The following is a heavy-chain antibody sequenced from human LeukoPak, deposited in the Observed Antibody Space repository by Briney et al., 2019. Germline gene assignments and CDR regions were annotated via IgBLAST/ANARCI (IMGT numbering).Heavy chain of an antibody. CDR1: GYTFTGYY. CDR3: ARVLVIKEPADSFQH. J-gene: IGHJ1*01. CDR2: INPNSGGT. Sequence: GASVKVSCKASGYTFTGYYIHWVRQPPGQGLEWMGWINPNSGGTSYAPSFQGRVTMTRDTSISTAYMELSRLRSDDTAVYYCARVLVIKEPADSFQHWGQGTLVTVSS. D-gene: IGHD3-22*01. V-gene: IGHV1-2*02.